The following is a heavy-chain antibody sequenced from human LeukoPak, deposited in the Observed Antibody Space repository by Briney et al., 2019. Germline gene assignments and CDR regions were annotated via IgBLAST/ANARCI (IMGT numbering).Heavy chain of an antibody. J-gene: IGHJ4*02. CDR2: ISGSGGST. CDR3: AKDSRGYQDYFDY. CDR1: GFTFSSYG. D-gene: IGHD3-22*01. Sequence: GGSLRLSCAASGFTFSSYGMSWVRQAPGKGLEWVSVISGSGGSTYYAASVKGRFTISRDNSKNTLYLQMNSLRVEDTAVYYCAKDSRGYQDYFDYWGQGTLVTVSS. V-gene: IGHV3-23*01.